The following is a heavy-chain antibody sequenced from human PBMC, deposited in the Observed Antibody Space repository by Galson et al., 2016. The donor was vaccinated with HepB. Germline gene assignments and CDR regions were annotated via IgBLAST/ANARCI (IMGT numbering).Heavy chain of an antibody. CDR3: ARDDGDGFDS. CDR2: IKEDGSKR. V-gene: IGHV3-7*01. D-gene: IGHD4-17*01. CDR1: GFTFSDYW. J-gene: IGHJ4*02. Sequence: LRLSCAVSGFTFSDYWMAWVRQVPGKGLEWVANIKEDGSKREYMDSVEGRFTISRDNAKNSLYLQMNSLRAEDTAIYYCARDDGDGFDSWGQGTLVTVS.